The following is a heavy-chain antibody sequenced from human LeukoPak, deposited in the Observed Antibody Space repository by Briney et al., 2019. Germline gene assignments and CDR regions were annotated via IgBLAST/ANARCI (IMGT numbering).Heavy chain of an antibody. Sequence: SETLSLTCAVYGGSFSGYYWSWIRQPPGKGLEWIGEINHSGSTNYNPSLKSRVTISVDTSKNQFSLKLSSVTAADTAVYYCAREGYSYGFSYFDYWGQGTLVTVSS. CDR3: AREGYSYGFSYFDY. D-gene: IGHD5-18*01. J-gene: IGHJ4*02. V-gene: IGHV4-34*01. CDR2: INHSGST. CDR1: GGSFSGYY.